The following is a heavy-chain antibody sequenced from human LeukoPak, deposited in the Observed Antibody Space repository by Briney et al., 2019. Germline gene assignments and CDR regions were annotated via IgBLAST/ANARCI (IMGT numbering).Heavy chain of an antibody. V-gene: IGHV3-23*01. Sequence: GGTLRLSCAASGFISRSYAMSWVRQAPGKGLEWVSGISGSRGTTYYADSVKGRFTISRDNANNLLYLEMNNLRVEDTALYYCARVRARGGWSVHYMDVWGKGTTVT. CDR1: GFISRSYA. D-gene: IGHD6-19*01. J-gene: IGHJ6*03. CDR2: ISGSRGTT. CDR3: ARVRARGGWSVHYMDV.